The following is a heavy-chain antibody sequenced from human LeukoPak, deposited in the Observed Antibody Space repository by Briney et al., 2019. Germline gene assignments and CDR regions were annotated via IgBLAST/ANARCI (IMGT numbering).Heavy chain of an antibody. CDR1: GFTFSSYW. Sequence: GGSLRLSCAASGFTFSSYWMHWVRQAPGKGLVWVSRINTDGSSTSYADSVKGRFTISRDNAKNTLYLQMNSLRAEDTAVYYCARAEAPVLRFLEWIGYFDYWGQGTLVTVSS. CDR2: INTDGSST. V-gene: IGHV3-74*01. J-gene: IGHJ4*02. D-gene: IGHD3-3*01. CDR3: ARAEAPVLRFLEWIGYFDY.